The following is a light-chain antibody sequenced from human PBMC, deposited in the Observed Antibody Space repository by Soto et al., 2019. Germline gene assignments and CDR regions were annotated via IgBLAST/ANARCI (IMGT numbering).Light chain of an antibody. Sequence: EIVMTQSPATLSVSTGEGATLSCRASQSVSSKLAWYQQKPGQAPRLLIYDASTRATGIPARFSGSGSGTDFTLTISSLDPEDFAVYYCQQCTSWPTFGGGTKVDIK. J-gene: IGKJ4*01. CDR1: QSVSSK. CDR3: QQCTSWPT. CDR2: DAS. V-gene: IGKV3-15*01.